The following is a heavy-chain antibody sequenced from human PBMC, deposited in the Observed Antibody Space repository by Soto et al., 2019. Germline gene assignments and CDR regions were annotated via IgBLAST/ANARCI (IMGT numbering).Heavy chain of an antibody. Sequence: ASVKVSCKASGYTFTSYGISWVRQAPGQGLEWMGWISAYNGNTNYAQKLQGRVTMTTDTSTSTAYMELRSLRSDDTAVYYCARERVPLWFGELSLPDWDGMDVWGQGTTVTVSS. V-gene: IGHV1-18*01. CDR2: ISAYNGNT. CDR1: GYTFTSYG. D-gene: IGHD3-10*01. J-gene: IGHJ6*02. CDR3: ARERVPLWFGELSLPDWDGMDV.